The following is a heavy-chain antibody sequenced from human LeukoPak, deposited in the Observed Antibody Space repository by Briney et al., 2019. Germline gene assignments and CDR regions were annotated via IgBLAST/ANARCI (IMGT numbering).Heavy chain of an antibody. Sequence: GGSLRLSCAASGFTVSSNYMSWVRQAPGKGLEWVSVIYSGGSTYYADSVKGRFTISRDNSKNTLYLQMNSLRAEDTAVYYCATGGYCSSTGCYTLDYWGQGTLVTVSS. J-gene: IGHJ4*02. CDR3: ATGGYCSSTGCYTLDY. D-gene: IGHD2-2*02. V-gene: IGHV3-53*01. CDR2: IYSGGST. CDR1: GFTVSSNY.